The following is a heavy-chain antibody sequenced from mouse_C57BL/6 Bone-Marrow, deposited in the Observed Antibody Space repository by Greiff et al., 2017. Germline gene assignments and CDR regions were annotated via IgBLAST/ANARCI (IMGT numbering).Heavy chain of an antibody. CDR1: GYTFTSYW. D-gene: IGHD2-2*01. Sequence: QVQLQQPGAELVKPGASVKMSCKASGYTFTSYWITWVKQRPGQGLEWIGDIYPGCGSTNYHEKFKIQSTLTVDTSSNTDYMQLSSLTSEDYAVYYCARDDGYDVDYWGQGTTRTVSS. CDR2: IYPGCGST. V-gene: IGHV1-55*01. CDR3: ARDDGYDVDY. J-gene: IGHJ2*01.